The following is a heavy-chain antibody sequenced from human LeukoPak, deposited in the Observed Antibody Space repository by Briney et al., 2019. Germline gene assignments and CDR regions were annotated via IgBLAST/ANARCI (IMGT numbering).Heavy chain of an antibody. CDR3: TRDQVYPYGMDV. Sequence: GGSLRLSCAASGFTFSNAWMSWVRQAPGKGLEWVGFIRSKAYGGTTEYAASVKGRSTISRDDSKSIAYLQMNSLKTEDTAVYYCTRDQVYPYGMDVWGQGTTVTVSS. CDR1: GFTFSNAW. D-gene: IGHD2-8*01. CDR2: IRSKAYGGTT. J-gene: IGHJ6*02. V-gene: IGHV3-49*04.